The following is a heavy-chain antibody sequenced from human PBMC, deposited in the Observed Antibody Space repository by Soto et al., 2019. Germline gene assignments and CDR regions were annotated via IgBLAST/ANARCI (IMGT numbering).Heavy chain of an antibody. V-gene: IGHV3-33*01. CDR1: GFTFSSYH. CDR3: ARIGTWALNLGY. Sequence: QVQLVESGGGVVQPGRSLRLSCAASGFTFSSYHMHWVRQALGKGLEWVAVIWNDGSNKYYADSVKGRFTVSRDNSKNTLYMHMISLRVEDTAVYYCARIGTWALNLGYWGQGTLVTVSS. J-gene: IGHJ4*02. CDR2: IWNDGSNK. D-gene: IGHD3-16*01.